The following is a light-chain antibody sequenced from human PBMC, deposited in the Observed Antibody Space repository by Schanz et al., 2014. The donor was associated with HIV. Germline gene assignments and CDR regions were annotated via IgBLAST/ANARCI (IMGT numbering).Light chain of an antibody. CDR2: DAS. CDR3: QQYYSFPYT. J-gene: IGKJ2*01. Sequence: EIVMTQSPATLSVSPGESATLSCRAGQGVLSNLAWYQQKPGQSPRLLIYDASTRATGVPARFSGSRSGTEFSLTISSLEPDDSASYYCQQYYSFPYTFGQGTTLEI. V-gene: IGKV3-15*01. CDR1: QGVLSN.